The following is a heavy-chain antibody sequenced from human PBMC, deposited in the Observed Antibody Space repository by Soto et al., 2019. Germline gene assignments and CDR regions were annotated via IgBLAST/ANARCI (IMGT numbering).Heavy chain of an antibody. CDR2: ISGSGGST. CDR3: ARAERFLEWFNWFDP. V-gene: IGHV3-23*01. CDR1: GFTFSSYA. D-gene: IGHD3-3*01. J-gene: IGHJ5*02. Sequence: GSLRLSCAASGFTFSSYAMSWVRQAPGKGLEWVSAISGSGGSTYYADSVKGRFTISRDNSKNTLYLQMNSLRAEDTAVYYCARAERFLEWFNWFDPWGQGTLVTVSS.